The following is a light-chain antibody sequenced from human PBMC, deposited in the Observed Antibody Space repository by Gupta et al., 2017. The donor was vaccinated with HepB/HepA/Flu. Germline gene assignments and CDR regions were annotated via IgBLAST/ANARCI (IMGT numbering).Light chain of an antibody. CDR2: AAS. CDR1: QSISSY. V-gene: IGKV1-39*01. CDR3: QQSDSTPGT. J-gene: IGKJ4*01. Sequence: DIQMTQSPSSLSASVGDRVTITCRASQSISSYLNWYQQKPGKAPKLLIYAASSLQSGVPPWFSGSGSGTDFTLTISRLQPEDFATYYCQQSDSTPGTFGGGTKVEIK.